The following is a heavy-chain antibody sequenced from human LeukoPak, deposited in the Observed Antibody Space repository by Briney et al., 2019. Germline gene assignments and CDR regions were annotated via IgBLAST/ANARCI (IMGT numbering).Heavy chain of an antibody. CDR1: GFTFSSYA. Sequence: GGSLRLSCAASGFTFSSYAMSWVRQAPGKGLEWVSAISGSGGSTYYADSVKGRFTISRDNSKNRLYLQMNSLRAEDTAVYYCAKGETYYDILTGYYLGPFDPWGQGTLVTVSS. D-gene: IGHD3-9*01. J-gene: IGHJ5*02. CDR3: AKGETYYDILTGYYLGPFDP. V-gene: IGHV3-23*01. CDR2: ISGSGGST.